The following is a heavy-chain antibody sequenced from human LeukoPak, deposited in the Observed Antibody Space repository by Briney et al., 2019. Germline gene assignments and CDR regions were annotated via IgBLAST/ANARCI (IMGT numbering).Heavy chain of an antibody. CDR2: ISGGGGNT. J-gene: IGHJ4*02. D-gene: IGHD3-22*01. Sequence: PGGSLRLSCAASGFTFSSYAMSWVRQAPGEGLEWASAISGGGGNTYYADSVKGRFTISRDNSKNTLYLQMNSLRAEDTAVYYCAKTYYYDSSNYPPMDYWGQGTLVTVSS. V-gene: IGHV3-23*01. CDR3: AKTYYYDSSNYPPMDY. CDR1: GFTFSSYA.